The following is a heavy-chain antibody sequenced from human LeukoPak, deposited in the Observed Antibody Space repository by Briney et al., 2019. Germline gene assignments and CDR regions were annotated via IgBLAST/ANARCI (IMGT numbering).Heavy chain of an antibody. V-gene: IGHV1-69*13. CDR2: IIPIFGTA. Sequence: SVKVSCKASGGSFSSYAISWVPQAPGQGLEWMGGIIPIFGTANYAQKFQGRVTIAADESTSTAYMELSSPRSEDTAVYYCARESYCSSTSCYIWGQATLVTVPS. J-gene: IGHJ4*02. CDR3: ARESYCSSTSCYI. CDR1: GGSFSSYA. D-gene: IGHD2-2*02.